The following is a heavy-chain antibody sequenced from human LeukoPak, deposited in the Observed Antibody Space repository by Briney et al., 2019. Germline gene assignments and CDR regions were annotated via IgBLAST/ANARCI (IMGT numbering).Heavy chain of an antibody. D-gene: IGHD3-16*01. J-gene: IGHJ4*02. Sequence: GESLKISCKGSGYSFTSNWIGWVRHMTGKGLEWMGITYPGDSETTYSPSFQGQVTISADKSITTAYLQWDSLKASDTAMYYCARHPWGIKVADYWGQGTLVTVSS. CDR1: GYSFTSNW. CDR3: ARHPWGIKVADY. V-gene: IGHV5-51*01. CDR2: TYPGDSET.